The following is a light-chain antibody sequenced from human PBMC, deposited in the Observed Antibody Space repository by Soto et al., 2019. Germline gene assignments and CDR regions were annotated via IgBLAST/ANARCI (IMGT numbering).Light chain of an antibody. Sequence: QSVLTQPPSASGTPGQRVTISCSGSNSNIGRNAVNWYQQLPGTAPRLLISSDNRRPSGVPDRFSASKSGTSASLAIRGLQSDDEADYYCAAWDDSLIGIWVFGGGTKLTVL. V-gene: IGLV1-44*01. CDR2: SDN. CDR3: AAWDDSLIGIWV. CDR1: NSNIGRNA. J-gene: IGLJ3*02.